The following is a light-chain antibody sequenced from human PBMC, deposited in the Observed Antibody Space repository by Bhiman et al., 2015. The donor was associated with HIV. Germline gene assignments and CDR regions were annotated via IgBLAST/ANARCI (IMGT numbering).Light chain of an antibody. J-gene: IGLJ1*01. Sequence: SYELTQPPSVSVSPRQTASITCSGDKLGDKYVCWYQQKPGQSPVLVIYQDDKRPSGIPERFSGSNSGNTATLTISGTQAMDEADYYCQAWDTRTLYVFGNGTRVSVL. CDR2: QDD. CDR1: KLGDKY. V-gene: IGLV3-1*01. CDR3: QAWDTRTLYV.